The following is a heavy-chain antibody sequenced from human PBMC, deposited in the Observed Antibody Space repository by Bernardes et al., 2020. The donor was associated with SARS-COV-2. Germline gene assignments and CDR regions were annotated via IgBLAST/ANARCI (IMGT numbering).Heavy chain of an antibody. CDR3: ARKTYSGLGKSWFDP. D-gene: IGHD3-16*01. J-gene: IGHJ5*02. CDR1: GYTFTSYD. Sequence: ASVKVSCKTSGYTFTSYDINWVRQATGQGLEWMGWMNPNIGNTAYAQKFQGRVTMTRNTSITTAYMELSSLRSEDPAVYNCARKTYSGLGKSWFDPWGQGTVVTVPS. CDR2: MNPNIGNT. V-gene: IGHV1-8*01.